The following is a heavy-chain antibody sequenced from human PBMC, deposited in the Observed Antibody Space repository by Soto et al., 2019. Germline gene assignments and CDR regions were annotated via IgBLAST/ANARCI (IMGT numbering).Heavy chain of an antibody. Sequence: EVQLLASGGGLVQPGGSLRLSCAASGIIFNNYAMSWVRQAPGKGLEWVSVITDAGGRTYYAASAQGRFTISRDNSKNTLYLQMHSLRVENTAIYYCAKSVGTYGDYTERAERFDPRGQGTLVTVSS. CDR3: AKSVGTYGDYTERAERFDP. D-gene: IGHD4-17*01. V-gene: IGHV3-23*01. CDR2: ITDAGGRT. J-gene: IGHJ5*02. CDR1: GIIFNNYA.